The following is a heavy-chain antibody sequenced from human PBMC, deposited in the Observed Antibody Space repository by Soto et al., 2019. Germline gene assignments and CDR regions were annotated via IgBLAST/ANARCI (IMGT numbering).Heavy chain of an antibody. J-gene: IGHJ5*01. CDR1: SGPFGDYS. D-gene: IGHD3-10*01. Sequence: EVQLVESGGGLVQPGGSLKLSFEALSGPFGDYSMHWVLQAPRKGLVLVSRINRRANDIIYADSVNGRFPASRDNSKNMVFLQMNSLRVEDTAVYYCAREVPHNWFDSWGQGTRVTVSS. CDR3: AREVPHNWFDS. CDR2: INRRANDI. V-gene: IGHV3-74*01.